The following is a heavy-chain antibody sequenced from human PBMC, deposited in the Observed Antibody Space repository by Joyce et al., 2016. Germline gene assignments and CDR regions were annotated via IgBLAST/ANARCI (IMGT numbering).Heavy chain of an antibody. J-gene: IGHJ6*02. V-gene: IGHV3-64D*06. Sequence: EMQLVESGGDLVQPGGSLRLSCSGSGFTLNDYAMHWVRQVPGKGLDCVSVTYSRGNITYYAESVKDRFTSFRDGSKKTLYLQMTNLRTEGTAVYYCVRDNAGMDVWGQGTTVTVSS. CDR3: VRDNAGMDV. CDR1: GFTLNDYA. CDR2: TYSRGNIT.